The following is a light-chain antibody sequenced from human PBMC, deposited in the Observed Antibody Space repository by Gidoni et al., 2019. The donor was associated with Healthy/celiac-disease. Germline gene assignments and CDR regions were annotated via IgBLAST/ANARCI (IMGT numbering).Light chain of an antibody. J-gene: IGKJ1*01. CDR3: QQYYSYPWT. Sequence: AIRMTQSPSSFSASTGDRVTITCRASQCISSYLAWYQQKPGKAPKLLIYAASTLQSGVPSRFSGSGSGTDFTLTLSCLQSEDFATYYCQQYYSYPWTFGQGTKVEIK. V-gene: IGKV1-8*01. CDR1: QCISSY. CDR2: AAS.